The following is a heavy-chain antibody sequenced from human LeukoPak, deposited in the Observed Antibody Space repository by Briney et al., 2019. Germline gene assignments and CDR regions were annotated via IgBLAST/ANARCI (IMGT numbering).Heavy chain of an antibody. V-gene: IGHV4-39*01. CDR2: IYYSGGT. CDR3: ARGIFGMVINGFDI. CDR1: VGPIRICCDY. D-gene: IGHD3-3*01. Sequence: SETLSLTCTVSVGPIRICCDYCAWIRQSPGKGLEWIGSIYYSGGTYSNPSLKSRVTISVDTSKNQFSLKLTSVTAADTAVYYCARGIFGMVINGFDIWGQGTMVTVSS. J-gene: IGHJ3*02.